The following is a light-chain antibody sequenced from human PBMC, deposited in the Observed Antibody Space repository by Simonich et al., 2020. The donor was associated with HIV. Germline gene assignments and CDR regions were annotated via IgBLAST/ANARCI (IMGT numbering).Light chain of an antibody. Sequence: EIVMTQSPATLSVSPGERATLSCRASQIVTTNLAWYQQKPGQVPRLLIYGASTRATGNPARFSGSGSGTEFTLTISSMQSEDVAVYYCQQFHSTMYPFGQGTKLEIK. CDR3: QQFHSTMYP. V-gene: IGKV3-15*01. J-gene: IGKJ2*01. CDR2: GAS. CDR1: QIVTTN.